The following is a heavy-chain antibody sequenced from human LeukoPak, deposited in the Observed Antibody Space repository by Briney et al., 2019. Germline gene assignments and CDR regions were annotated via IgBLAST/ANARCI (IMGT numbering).Heavy chain of an antibody. Sequence: GASVKVSCKASGYTFTSYYMHWVRQAPGQGLEWMGIINPSGGSTSYAQKFQGRVTMTRDMSTSTVYMELSSLRSEDTAVYYCALEDIVVVPAAAPDYWGQGTLVTVSS. J-gene: IGHJ4*02. D-gene: IGHD2-2*01. CDR2: INPSGGST. CDR1: GYTFTSYY. CDR3: ALEDIVVVPAAAPDY. V-gene: IGHV1-46*01.